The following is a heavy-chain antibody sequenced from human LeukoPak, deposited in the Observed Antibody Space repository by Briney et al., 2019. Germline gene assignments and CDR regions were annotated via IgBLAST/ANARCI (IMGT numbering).Heavy chain of an antibody. CDR2: IYYTGST. D-gene: IGHD1-14*01. J-gene: IGHJ4*02. Sequence: SETLSLTCTVSGGSMSTYYWTWLRQPPGKGLEWIGFIYYTGSTNYNPSLKSRVTISVDTSKNQFSLKLGPVTAADTAVYYCAGMRITTPTVRTLGYWGQGTLVTVSS. CDR1: GGSMSTYY. CDR3: AGMRITTPTVRTLGY. V-gene: IGHV4-59*01.